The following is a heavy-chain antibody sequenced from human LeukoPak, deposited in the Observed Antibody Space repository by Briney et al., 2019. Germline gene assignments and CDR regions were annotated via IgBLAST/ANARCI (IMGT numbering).Heavy chain of an antibody. Sequence: SVKVSCKASGGTFSSYAISWVRQAPGQGLEWMGGIIPIFGTANYAQKFQGRVTITADESTCTAYMELSSLRSEDTAVYYCARGSPTLQYYYYGMDVWGQGTTVTVSS. CDR1: GGTFSSYA. J-gene: IGHJ6*02. D-gene: IGHD4-11*01. V-gene: IGHV1-69*13. CDR3: ARGSPTLQYYYYGMDV. CDR2: IIPIFGTA.